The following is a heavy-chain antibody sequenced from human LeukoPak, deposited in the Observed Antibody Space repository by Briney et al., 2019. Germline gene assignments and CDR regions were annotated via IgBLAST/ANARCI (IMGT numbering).Heavy chain of an antibody. J-gene: IGHJ4*02. CDR3: ARARWLRFAVIGY. D-gene: IGHD5-12*01. Sequence: ASVKVSCKASGYTFTGYYMHWVRQAPGQGLEWMGWINPNSGGTNYAQKFQGRVTMTRDTSISTAYMELSRLRSDDTAVYYCARARWLRFAVIGYWGQGTLVTVSS. CDR1: GYTFTGYY. V-gene: IGHV1-2*02. CDR2: INPNSGGT.